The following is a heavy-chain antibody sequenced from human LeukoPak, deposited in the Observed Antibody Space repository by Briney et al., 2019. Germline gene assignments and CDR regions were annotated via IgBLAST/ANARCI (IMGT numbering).Heavy chain of an antibody. CDR2: IRYDGSIK. CDR3: AKGKYYNILTGFYRRDDAFDL. Sequence: GGSLRLSCAASGFTFSSYGMHWVRQAPGKGLEWVAFIRYDGSIKYFADSVKGRFTISRDNSKNTLYLQMKSLRAEDTAVYSCAKGKYYNILTGFYRRDDAFDLWGQGTMVTVSS. D-gene: IGHD3-9*01. CDR1: GFTFSSYG. V-gene: IGHV3-30*02. J-gene: IGHJ3*01.